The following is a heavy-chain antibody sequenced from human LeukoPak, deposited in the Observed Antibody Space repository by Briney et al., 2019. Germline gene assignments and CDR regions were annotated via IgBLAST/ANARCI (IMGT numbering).Heavy chain of an antibody. CDR1: GFTFSSYW. Sequence: GGSLRLSCAASGFTFSSYWMSWVRQAPGKGLEWVANIKQDGSERYYVDSVKGRFTISRDNAKNSLNLQMNSLRAEDTAIYYCARDKIVGATYFVYWGQGTLVTVSS. CDR3: ARDKIVGATYFVY. D-gene: IGHD1-26*01. J-gene: IGHJ4*02. CDR2: IKQDGSER. V-gene: IGHV3-7*01.